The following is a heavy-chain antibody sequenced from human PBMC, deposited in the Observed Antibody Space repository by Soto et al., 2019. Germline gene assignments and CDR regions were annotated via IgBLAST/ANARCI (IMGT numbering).Heavy chain of an antibody. J-gene: IGHJ6*02. Sequence: SVKVSCKASGGTFSSYAISWVRQAPGQGLEWMGGIIPIFGTANYAQKFQGRVTITADKSTSTAYMELSSLRSEDTAVYYCARGLRCSSTSCASRRGNYYGMDVWRQGTTVTVSS. V-gene: IGHV1-69*06. CDR1: GGTFSSYA. CDR3: ARGLRCSSTSCASRRGNYYGMDV. CDR2: IIPIFGTA. D-gene: IGHD2-2*01.